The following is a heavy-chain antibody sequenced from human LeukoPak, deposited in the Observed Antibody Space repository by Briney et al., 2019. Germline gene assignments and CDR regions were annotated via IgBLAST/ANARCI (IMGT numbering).Heavy chain of an antibody. D-gene: IGHD3/OR15-3a*01. J-gene: IGHJ6*03. CDR2: ISAYNGNT. Sequence: GASVKVSCKASDYTFTSYGISWVRQAPGQGLEWMGWISAYNGNTNYAQKLQGRVTMTTDTSTSTVYMELRSLRSDDTAVYYCARVGETGLYYLHVWGKGTTVTVSS. CDR3: ARVGETGLYYLHV. V-gene: IGHV1-18*01. CDR1: DYTFTSYG.